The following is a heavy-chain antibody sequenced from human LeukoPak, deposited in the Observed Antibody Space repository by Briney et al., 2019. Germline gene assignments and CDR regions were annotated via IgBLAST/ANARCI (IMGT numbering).Heavy chain of an antibody. V-gene: IGHV3-30*02. CDR2: IRYDGSNK. D-gene: IGHD4-23*01. CDR3: AKDRLTTVVMGYLDY. J-gene: IGHJ4*02. CDR1: GFTFSSYG. Sequence: GGSLRLSCAASGFTFSSYGMHWVRQAPGKGLEWVAFIRYDGSNKCYADSVKGRFTISRDNSKNTLYLQMNSLRTDDTAVYYCAKDRLTTVVMGYLDYWGQGTLVTVPS.